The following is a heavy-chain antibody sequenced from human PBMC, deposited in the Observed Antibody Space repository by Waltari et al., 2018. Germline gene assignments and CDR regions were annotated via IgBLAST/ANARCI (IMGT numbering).Heavy chain of an antibody. D-gene: IGHD1-26*01. CDR2: IGVGSGKT. Sequence: RQARGQGLEWIGWIGVGSGKTNYAQKFQERVTIARDMSTNSVYMELISLRSEDTAVYYCAAEIGGGINYWGQGTRVTVSS. CDR3: AAEIGGGINY. J-gene: IGHJ4*02. V-gene: IGHV1-58*01.